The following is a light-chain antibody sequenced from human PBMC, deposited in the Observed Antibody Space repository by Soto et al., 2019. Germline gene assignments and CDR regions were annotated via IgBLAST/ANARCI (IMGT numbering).Light chain of an antibody. J-gene: IGKJ1*01. V-gene: IGKV3-20*01. Sequence: EIVLTQSAGTLSLSPGERATLSCRASQSVSSNYLVWYQQKPGQAPRPLIYGTSSRATGIPDRFSGSGAGTDFTLTIGRLEPEDFAVYYCQQYGSSPWTFGQGTKVDIK. CDR3: QQYGSSPWT. CDR1: QSVSSNY. CDR2: GTS.